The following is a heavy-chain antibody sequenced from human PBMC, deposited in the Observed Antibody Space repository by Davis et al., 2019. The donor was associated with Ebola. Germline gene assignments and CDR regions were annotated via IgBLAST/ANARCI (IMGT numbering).Heavy chain of an antibody. J-gene: IGHJ5*02. CDR3: AGRRKNLNWFGP. CDR1: GYSISSGCY. Sequence: MPSETLSLTCTVSGYSISSGCYWGWIRLPPGKGLEWIGSIYHSGSTYYNVSLKSRVTISVDTSKNQFSLKLSSVTAADTAVYYCAGRRKNLNWFGPWGQGSLVTVSS. CDR2: IYHSGST. V-gene: IGHV4-38-2*02. D-gene: IGHD1-14*01.